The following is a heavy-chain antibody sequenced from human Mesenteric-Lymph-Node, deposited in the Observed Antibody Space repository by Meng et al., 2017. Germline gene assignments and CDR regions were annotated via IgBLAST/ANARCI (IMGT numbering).Heavy chain of an antibody. CDR3: ARGHSSGWYMGFYYYGMDV. Sequence: ASVKVSCKASGYTFTSYDINWVRQATGQGLEWMGWMNPNSGNTGYAQKVQGRVTMTRTTSISTAYMELSSLRSEDTSVYYCARGHSSGWYMGFYYYGMDVWGQGTTVTVSS. CDR2: MNPNSGNT. J-gene: IGHJ6*02. D-gene: IGHD6-19*01. V-gene: IGHV1-8*01. CDR1: GYTFTSYD.